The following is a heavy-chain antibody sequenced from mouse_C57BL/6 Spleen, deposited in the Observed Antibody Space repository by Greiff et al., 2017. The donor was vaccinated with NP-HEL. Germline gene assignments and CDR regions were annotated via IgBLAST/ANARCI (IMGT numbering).Heavy chain of an antibody. D-gene: IGHD1-1*01. V-gene: IGHV3-6*01. CDR2: ISYDGSN. CDR3: ARDDYGSTFYYAMDY. CDR1: GYSITSGYY. Sequence: VQLQQSGPGLVKPSQSLSLTCSVTGYSITSGYYWNWIRQFPGNKLEWMGYISYDGSNNYNPSLKNRISITRDTSKNQFFLKLNSVTTEDTATYYCARDDYGSTFYYAMDYWGQGTSVTVSS. J-gene: IGHJ4*01.